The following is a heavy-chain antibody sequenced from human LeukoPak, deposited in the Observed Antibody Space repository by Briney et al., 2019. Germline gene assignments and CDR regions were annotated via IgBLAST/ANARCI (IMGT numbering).Heavy chain of an antibody. Sequence: SETLSLTCTVSGGSISSYYWSWVRQPPGKGLEWIGYMYYSGSTSYNPSLKSRVAMSVDTSNNQCSLKLSSVTAADTAVYYCAGFSSYYGMDVWGQGTTVTVSS. D-gene: IGHD2-2*01. CDR1: GGSISSYY. CDR3: AGFSSYYGMDV. CDR2: MYYSGST. V-gene: IGHV4-59*08. J-gene: IGHJ6*02.